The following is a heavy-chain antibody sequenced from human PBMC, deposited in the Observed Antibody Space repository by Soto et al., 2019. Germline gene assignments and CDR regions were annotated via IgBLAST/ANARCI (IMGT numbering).Heavy chain of an antibody. D-gene: IGHD6-19*01. CDR3: ARSAGWYAVHS. Sequence: QVQLQESGPGLVKPSGTLSLTCAVSGDSVSSPYYWCWVRQPPGKGLEWIGEVFHTGTTSYNPSLRSRLTISMGKSNNQFSLDLSSVTAADTAVYYCARSAGWYAVHSWGPGTLVIVSS. V-gene: IGHV4-4*02. CDR1: GDSVSSPYY. J-gene: IGHJ4*02. CDR2: VFHTGTT.